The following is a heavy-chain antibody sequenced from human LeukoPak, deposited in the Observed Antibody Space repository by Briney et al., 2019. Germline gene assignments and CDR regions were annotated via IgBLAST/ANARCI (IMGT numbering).Heavy chain of an antibody. CDR1: GFTFSSYS. CDR2: SGTGGTT. J-gene: IGHJ4*02. Sequence: GGSLRLSCAASGFTFSSYSMSWVRQAPGKGLEWVSASGTGGTTYYADSVKGRFTVSRDNSKNTLYLQMNSLRAEDTAVYFCAKRYTSDRYLFDYWGQGTLVTVSS. D-gene: IGHD6-19*01. V-gene: IGHV3-23*01. CDR3: AKRYTSDRYLFDY.